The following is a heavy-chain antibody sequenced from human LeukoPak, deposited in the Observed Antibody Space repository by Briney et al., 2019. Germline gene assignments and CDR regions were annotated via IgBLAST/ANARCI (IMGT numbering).Heavy chain of an antibody. J-gene: IGHJ5*02. D-gene: IGHD3-10*01. CDR3: ARQDVVRGVRPFYWFDP. CDR2: MNPNSGNT. Sequence: ASVKVSCKASGYTFTGYYMHWVRQATGQGLEWMGWMNPNSGNTGYAQKFQGRVTMTRNTSISTAYMELSSLTSDDTAVYYCARQDVVRGVRPFYWFDPWGQGTLVIVSS. CDR1: GYTFTGYY. V-gene: IGHV1-8*02.